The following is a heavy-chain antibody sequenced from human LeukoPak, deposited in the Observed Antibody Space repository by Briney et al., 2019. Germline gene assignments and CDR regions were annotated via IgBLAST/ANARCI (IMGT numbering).Heavy chain of an antibody. CDR3: ARALEPSIAVIDY. Sequence: PGGSLRLSCAASGFTFNSYWMSWVRQAPGKGLEWVANIKQDGSEKYYVDSVKGRFTISRDNAKNSLYLQMNSLRAEDTAVYYCARALEPSIAVIDYWGQGTLVTVSS. V-gene: IGHV3-7*01. D-gene: IGHD6-19*01. CDR2: IKQDGSEK. CDR1: GFTFNSYW. J-gene: IGHJ4*02.